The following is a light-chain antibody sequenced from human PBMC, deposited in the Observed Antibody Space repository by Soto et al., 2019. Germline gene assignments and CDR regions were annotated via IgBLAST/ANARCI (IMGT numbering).Light chain of an antibody. J-gene: IGKJ1*01. V-gene: IGKV1-39*01. Sequence: DIQMTQSPSSLSASVGDRVTITCRASQSISSYLNWYQQKPGKAPKLLIYAASSLQSGVPSSFSGSGSGTDFTLTISSLQPEDFATYYCQQSYSTLWTFGQGTTVEIK. CDR1: QSISSY. CDR2: AAS. CDR3: QQSYSTLWT.